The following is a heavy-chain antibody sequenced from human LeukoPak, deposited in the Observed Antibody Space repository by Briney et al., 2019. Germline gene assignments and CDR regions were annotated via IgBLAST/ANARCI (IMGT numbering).Heavy chain of an antibody. D-gene: IGHD3-22*01. Sequence: GSLRLSCAASGFTFRSYGMHWVRQAPGKGLEWVAVTSSDGRNTYYADAVKGRFTLSRDNSKNTLYLQMNSLRAEDTALYYCAKGFYYYDSSGYYYDGEYFQHWGQGTLVTVSS. CDR1: GFTFRSYG. CDR2: TSSDGRNT. J-gene: IGHJ1*01. CDR3: AKGFYYYDSSGYYYDGEYFQH. V-gene: IGHV3-30*18.